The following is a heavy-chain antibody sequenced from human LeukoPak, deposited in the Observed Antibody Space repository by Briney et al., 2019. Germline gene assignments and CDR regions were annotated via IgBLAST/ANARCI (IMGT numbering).Heavy chain of an antibody. D-gene: IGHD3-22*01. V-gene: IGHV3-23*01. CDR3: AKIATTMIVVVNNFDY. Sequence: GGSLRLSCAASGFTFSSYAMSWVRQAPGKGLEWVSAISGSGGSTYYADSVKGRFTISRDNSKNTLHLQMNSLRAEDTAVYYCAKIATTMIVVVNNFDYWGQGTLVTVSS. J-gene: IGHJ4*02. CDR2: ISGSGGST. CDR1: GFTFSSYA.